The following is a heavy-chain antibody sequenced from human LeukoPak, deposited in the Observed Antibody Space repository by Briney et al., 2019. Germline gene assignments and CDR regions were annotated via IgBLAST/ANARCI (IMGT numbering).Heavy chain of an antibody. CDR2: ISSSSSYI. J-gene: IGHJ4*02. CDR3: ARDLKLDGYRPDFGY. V-gene: IGHV3-21*04. Sequence: AGGSLRLSCAASGFTFSSYSMNWVRQAPGKGLEWVSSISSSSSYIYYADSVKGRFTISRDNAKNSLYLQMNSLRAEDTAVYYCARDLKLDGYRPDFGYWGQGTLVTVSS. CDR1: GFTFSSYS. D-gene: IGHD5-24*01.